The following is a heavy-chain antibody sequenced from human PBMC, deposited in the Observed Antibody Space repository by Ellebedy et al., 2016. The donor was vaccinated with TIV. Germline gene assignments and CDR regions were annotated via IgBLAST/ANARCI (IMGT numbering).Heavy chain of an antibody. J-gene: IGHJ4*02. D-gene: IGHD3/OR15-3a*01. CDR2: IYYSGST. CDR1: GGSIRSGGYY. CDR3: ARSERFDFWTG. Sequence: SETLSLXCTVSGGSIRSGGYYWSWIRQHPGKGLEWIGYIYYSGSTFYSPSLRSRMIISIDTSKNQFSLKLTSVTAADTAVYYCARSERFDFWTGWGQGTLVTVSS. V-gene: IGHV4-31*03.